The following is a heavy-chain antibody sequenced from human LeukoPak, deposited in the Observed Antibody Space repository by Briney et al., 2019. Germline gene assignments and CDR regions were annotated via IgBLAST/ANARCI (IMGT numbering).Heavy chain of an antibody. CDR2: ISYSGST. CDR1: GGSISSYS. CDR3: AKVAYYASSGYYYDY. J-gene: IGHJ4*02. Sequence: PSETLSLTCAVSGGSISSYSWSWIRQPPGKGLEWIGNISYSGSTNHNPSLKSRVTISVDTSKNQLSLKLSSVTAADTAVYYCAKVAYYASSGYYYDYWGQGTLVTVSS. D-gene: IGHD3-22*01. V-gene: IGHV4-59*01.